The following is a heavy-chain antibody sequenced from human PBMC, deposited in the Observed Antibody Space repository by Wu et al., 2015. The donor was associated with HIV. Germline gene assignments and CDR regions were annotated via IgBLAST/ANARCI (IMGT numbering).Heavy chain of an antibody. CDR3: ARAASFFYDKHGYYRNWYFDV. V-gene: IGHV1-8*01. D-gene: IGHD3-22*01. CDR2: MNPKSGNT. J-gene: IGHJ2*01. Sequence: QVQLVQSGAEVKKPGASVKVSCKASGYTFTSYDVNWVRQATGQGLEWMGWMNPKSGNTGYAQKFQGRVTMTRNTSINTAYMELSSLRSEDTAVYYCARAASFFYDKHGYYRNWYFDVWGRGTWSLSP. CDR1: GYTFTSYD.